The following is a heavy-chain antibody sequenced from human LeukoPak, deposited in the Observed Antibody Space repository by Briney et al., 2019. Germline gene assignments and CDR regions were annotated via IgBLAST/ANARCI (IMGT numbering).Heavy chain of an antibody. CDR1: GGTFSSYA. J-gene: IGHJ3*02. CDR2: INTNTGNP. Sequence: ASVKVSCKASGGTFSSYAISWVRQAPGQGLEWMGWINTNTGNPTYAQGFTGRFVFSLDTSVSTAYLQISSLKAEDTAVYYCARDGPHSGSHDAFDIWGQGTMVTVSS. CDR3: ARDGPHSGSHDAFDI. V-gene: IGHV7-4-1*02. D-gene: IGHD1-26*01.